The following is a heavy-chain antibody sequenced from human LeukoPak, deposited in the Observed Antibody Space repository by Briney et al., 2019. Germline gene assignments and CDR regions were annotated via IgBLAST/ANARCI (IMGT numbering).Heavy chain of an antibody. D-gene: IGHD3-22*01. CDR2: ISWNSGSI. V-gene: IGHV3-9*01. CDR1: GFTFDDYA. J-gene: IGHJ6*03. Sequence: GGSLRLSCAASGFTFDDYAMHWVRQAPGKGLEWVSGISWNSGSIGYADSVKGRFTISRDNAKNSLYLQMNSLRAEDTAVYYCARQPPFLRSSGSFSYYYYYMDVWGKGTTVTVSS. CDR3: ARQPPFLRSSGSFSYYYYYMDV.